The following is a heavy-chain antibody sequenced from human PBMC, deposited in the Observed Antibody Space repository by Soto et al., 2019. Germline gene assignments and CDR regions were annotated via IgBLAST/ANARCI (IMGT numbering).Heavy chain of an antibody. CDR3: ARRGYYDFWSGPRYYYYGMDV. Sequence: GGSVRLSCSASGFTFSSYAMHWVRQTPGKGLEYVSAISSNGGSTYYADSVKGRFTISRDNSKNTLYLQMSSLRAEDTAVYYCARRGYYDFWSGPRYYYYGMDVWGQGTTVTVSS. CDR2: ISSNGGST. CDR1: GFTFSSYA. D-gene: IGHD3-3*01. V-gene: IGHV3-64D*06. J-gene: IGHJ6*02.